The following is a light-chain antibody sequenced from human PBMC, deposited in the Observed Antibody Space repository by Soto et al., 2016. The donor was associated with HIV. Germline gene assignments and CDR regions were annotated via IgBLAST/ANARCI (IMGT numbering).Light chain of an antibody. V-gene: IGKV1-27*01. CDR1: QGISNY. CDR2: AAS. CDR3: QRYDNLPIT. J-gene: IGKJ5*01. Sequence: IQLTQSPSFLSASVGDRVTITCRASQGISNYLAWYQQKPGKVPKLLIYAASTLQSGVPSRFSGSGSGTYFTFTITSLQSEDIATYYCQRYDNLPITFGQGTRLVIK.